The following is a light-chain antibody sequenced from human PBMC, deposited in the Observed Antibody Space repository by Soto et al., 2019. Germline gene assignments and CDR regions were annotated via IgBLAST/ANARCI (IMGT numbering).Light chain of an antibody. CDR2: DAS. J-gene: IGKJ5*01. Sequence: DIQMTQSPSSLSASVGDRVTITCQASQNINKYLNWYQQKPGKXPXXLISDASNLETGVPSRFSGSGSGTDFTFTISRLQPEDIATYFCQQYENLPTFGQGTRLEIK. V-gene: IGKV1-33*01. CDR3: QQYENLPT. CDR1: QNINKY.